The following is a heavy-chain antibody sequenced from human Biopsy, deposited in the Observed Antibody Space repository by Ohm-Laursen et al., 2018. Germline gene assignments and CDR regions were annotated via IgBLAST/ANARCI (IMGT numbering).Heavy chain of an antibody. Sequence: SLRLSCTASRFTFEDYAMHWVRLTPGKGLEWVSGIDWNRGSIAFGDSVKGRFTISRDNGKNFLYLQMSSLRVEDTALYFCAKDKGAHINYGDLYYFDSWGPGTMVTVSA. V-gene: IGHV3-9*01. CDR3: AKDKGAHINYGDLYYFDS. J-gene: IGHJ4*02. D-gene: IGHD3-10*01. CDR2: IDWNRGSI. CDR1: RFTFEDYA.